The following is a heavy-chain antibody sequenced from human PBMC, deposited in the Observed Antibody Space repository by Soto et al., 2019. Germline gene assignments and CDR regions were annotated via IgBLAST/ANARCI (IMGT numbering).Heavy chain of an antibody. CDR2: IHSSGSI. J-gene: IGHJ1*01. CDR1: GGSISSDDYY. CDR3: ARDLDGLHDDTSGPFPRPG. Sequence: SETLSLTCTVSGGSISSDDYYWSWIRQAPGRGLEWIGYIHSSGSIYYNPSLKSRATMSIDTAGNQFSLKVSSVTVADTAVYYCARDLDGLHDDTSGPFPRPGWGQGTLVAVSS. V-gene: IGHV4-30-4*01. D-gene: IGHD3-22*01.